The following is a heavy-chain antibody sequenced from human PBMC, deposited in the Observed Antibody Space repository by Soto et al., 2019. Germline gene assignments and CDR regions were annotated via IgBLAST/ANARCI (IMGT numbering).Heavy chain of an antibody. D-gene: IGHD3-22*01. Sequence: GGSLRLCCSASGFTFSSYAMHWVRQAPGKGLEYVSAISSNGGSTYYADSVKGRFTISRDNSKNTLYLQMSSLRAEDTAVYYCVKGDHYYDSSGYSLPFDYWGQGTLVTVS. V-gene: IGHV3-64D*08. CDR3: VKGDHYYDSSGYSLPFDY. CDR2: ISSNGGST. J-gene: IGHJ4*02. CDR1: GFTFSSYA.